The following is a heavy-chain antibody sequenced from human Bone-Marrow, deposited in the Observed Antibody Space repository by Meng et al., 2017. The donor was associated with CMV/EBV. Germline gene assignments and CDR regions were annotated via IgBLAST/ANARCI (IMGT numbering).Heavy chain of an antibody. CDR3: ARHRLYSFDY. CDR1: GFTFNTYW. D-gene: IGHD2-21*01. CDR2: IKGDGSDE. V-gene: IGHV3-7*01. J-gene: IGHJ4*02. Sequence: GESLKISCVASGFTFNTYWMTWVRQAPGKGLEWAANIKGDGSDESDVDSVRGRFTFSRDNAKNSVYLQMNSLRVEDTAVYYCARHRLYSFDYWGLGTLVTVSS.